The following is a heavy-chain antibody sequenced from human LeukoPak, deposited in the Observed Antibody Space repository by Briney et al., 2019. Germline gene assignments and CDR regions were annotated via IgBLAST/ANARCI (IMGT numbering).Heavy chain of an antibody. CDR3: ARQRYSNGEDDY. CDR2: IYHSGST. D-gene: IGHD4-11*01. Sequence: PSETLSLTCAVSGYSVSSGYYGGGGRQPPGKGREGVGSIYHSGSTYYNPSLKSRVTISVDTSKNQFCLRLGSATPADTAVYYCARQRYSNGEDDYWGQGTLITVSS. J-gene: IGHJ4*02. CDR1: GYSVSSGYY. V-gene: IGHV4-38-2*01.